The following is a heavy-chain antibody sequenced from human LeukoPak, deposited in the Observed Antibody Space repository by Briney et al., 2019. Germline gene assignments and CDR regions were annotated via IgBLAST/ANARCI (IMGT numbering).Heavy chain of an antibody. D-gene: IGHD5-24*01. Sequence: QAGGSLRLSCTASGFTFVDHAMSWFRQAPGKGLEWVGLIRSKTYGGTAEYGASVKGRSIISRDDSKSIAYLQMNSLQTGDTAVYYCSRLQIGGDGYASWGQGTLVTVSS. CDR3: SRLQIGGDGYAS. V-gene: IGHV3-49*03. CDR2: IRSKTYGGTA. J-gene: IGHJ4*02. CDR1: GFTFVDHA.